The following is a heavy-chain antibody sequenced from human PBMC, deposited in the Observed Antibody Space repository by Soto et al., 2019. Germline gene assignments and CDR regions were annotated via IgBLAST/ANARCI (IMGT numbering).Heavy chain of an antibody. CDR1: GGSFSAYY. J-gene: IGHJ4*02. D-gene: IGHD3-22*01. CDR2: INHSGST. CDR3: ERWNYHHYHSDYFNTSYYFDS. V-gene: IGHV4-34*01. Sequence: PSETLSLTCAVSGGSFSAYYWNWIRQPPGKGLEWIGKINHSGSTNYNPSLKSRVTMSVDTSKSQFSLKLTSVTAADTAVYYCERWNYHHYHSDYFNTSYYFDSWGQGILVTVSS.